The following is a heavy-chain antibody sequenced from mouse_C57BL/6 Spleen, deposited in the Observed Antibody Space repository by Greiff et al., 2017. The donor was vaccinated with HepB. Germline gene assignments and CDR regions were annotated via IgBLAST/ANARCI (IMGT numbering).Heavy chain of an antibody. CDR2: ISSGGSYT. D-gene: IGHD1-1*01. J-gene: IGHJ4*01. V-gene: IGHV5-6*01. CDR3: ARQGVITTVVATPYAMDY. CDR1: GFTFSSYG. Sequence: EVQVVESGGDLVKPGGSLKLSCAASGFTFSSYGMSWVRQTPDKRLEWVATISSGGSYTYYPDSVKGRFTISRDNAKNTLYLQMSSLKSEDTAMYYCARQGVITTVVATPYAMDYWGQGTSVTVSS.